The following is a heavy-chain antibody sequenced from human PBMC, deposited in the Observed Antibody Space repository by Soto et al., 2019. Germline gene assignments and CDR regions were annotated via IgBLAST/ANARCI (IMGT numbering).Heavy chain of an antibody. CDR2: IIPILGIA. J-gene: IGHJ4*02. V-gene: IGHV1-69*02. Sequence: QVQLVQSGAEVKKPGSSVKVSCKASGGTFSSYTISWVRQAPGQGLEWMGRIIPILGIANYAQKFQGRVXITADKSXSTAXMELSSLXSXXXXXXXXAXXXXXXXXXXXFDXWGQGTLVTVSS. CDR3: AXXXXXXXXXXXFDX. CDR1: GGTFSSYT.